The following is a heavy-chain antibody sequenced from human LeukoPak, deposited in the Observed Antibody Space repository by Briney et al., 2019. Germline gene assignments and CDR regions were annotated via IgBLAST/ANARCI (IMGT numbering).Heavy chain of an antibody. Sequence: GGSLRLSCAASGFTFSNAWMSWVRQAPGEGLEWVGRIKSKTDGGTADYAAPVKGRFSISRDDSKNTLDLQMNSLKTEDTAVYYCTTRGSSGGYYFDYWGRGTLVSVSS. D-gene: IGHD2-15*01. CDR1: GFTFSNAW. CDR3: TTRGSSGGYYFDY. CDR2: IKSKTDGGTA. J-gene: IGHJ4*02. V-gene: IGHV3-15*01.